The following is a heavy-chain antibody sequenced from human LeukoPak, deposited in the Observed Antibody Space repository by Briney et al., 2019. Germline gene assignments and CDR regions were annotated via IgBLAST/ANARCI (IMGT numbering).Heavy chain of an antibody. CDR2: IYHSGST. J-gene: IGHJ4*02. CDR1: SGSISSGGYS. Sequence: SETLSLTCAVSSGSISSGGYSWSWIRQPPGKGLEWIGYIYHSGSTYYNPSLKSRVTISVDRSKNQFSLKLSSVTAADTAVYYCARAGRYGDYVKYDYWGQGTLVTVSS. CDR3: ARAGRYGDYVKYDY. V-gene: IGHV4-30-2*01. D-gene: IGHD4-17*01.